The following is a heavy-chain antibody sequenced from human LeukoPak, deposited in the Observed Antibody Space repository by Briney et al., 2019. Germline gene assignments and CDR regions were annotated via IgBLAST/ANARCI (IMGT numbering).Heavy chain of an antibody. CDR2: IYYSGST. Sequence: SETLSLTCTVSGGSISSGGYYWSWIRQHPGKGLEWIGYIYYSGSTYYNPSLKSRVTISVDTSKNQFSLKLSSVTAADTAVYYCAREPPCSSTSCYSVAGWFDPWGQGTLVTVSS. CDR3: AREPPCSSTSCYSVAGWFDP. D-gene: IGHD2-2*01. J-gene: IGHJ5*02. V-gene: IGHV4-31*03. CDR1: GGSISSGGYY.